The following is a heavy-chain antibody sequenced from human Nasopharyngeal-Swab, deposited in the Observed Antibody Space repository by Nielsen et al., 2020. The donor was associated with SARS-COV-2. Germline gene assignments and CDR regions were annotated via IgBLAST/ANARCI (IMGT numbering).Heavy chain of an antibody. Sequence: ASVKASCKASGYTFTSYGISWVRQAPGQGLEWMGWISAYNGNTNYAQKLQGRVTMTTDTSTSTAYMELRSLRSDDTAAYYCARRELELRGYYYYYMDVWGKGTTVTVSS. CDR3: ARRELELRGYYYYYMDV. J-gene: IGHJ6*03. V-gene: IGHV1-18*01. CDR2: ISAYNGNT. CDR1: GYTFTSYG. D-gene: IGHD1-7*01.